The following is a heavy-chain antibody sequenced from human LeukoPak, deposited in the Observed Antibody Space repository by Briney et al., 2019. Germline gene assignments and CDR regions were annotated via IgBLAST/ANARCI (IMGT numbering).Heavy chain of an antibody. V-gene: IGHV3-23*01. CDR1: GFTLSNYP. D-gene: IGHD3-3*02. CDR2: IGEEKSGSWT. J-gene: IGHJ4*02. CDR3: AKAGVISGWDY. Sequence: GGSLRLSCAASGFTLSNYPMGWVRQAPVKGLEWLSAIGEEKSGSWTKSADSVKGRFTISRDNSENTLYLQLDSLTVEDTAVYYCAKAGVISGWDYWGQGVLVTVSS.